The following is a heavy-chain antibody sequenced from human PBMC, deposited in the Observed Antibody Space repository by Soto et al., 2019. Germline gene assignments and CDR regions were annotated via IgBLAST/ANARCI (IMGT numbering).Heavy chain of an antibody. J-gene: IGHJ5*02. CDR2: ISAYNGNT. CDR1: GYTFTSFG. Sequence: ASVKVSGKASGYTFTSFGISWVRQAPGQGLEWMGWISAYNGNTNYAQKFQGRVTMTTDTSTNTVYMELSSLRSEDTAVYYCARGVVPAAIYWFDPWGQGTLVTVSS. D-gene: IGHD2-2*01. V-gene: IGHV1-18*01. CDR3: ARGVVPAAIYWFDP.